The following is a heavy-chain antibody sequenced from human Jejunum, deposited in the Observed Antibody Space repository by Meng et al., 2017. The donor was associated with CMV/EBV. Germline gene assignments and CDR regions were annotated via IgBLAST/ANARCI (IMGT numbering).Heavy chain of an antibody. J-gene: IGHJ4*02. V-gene: IGHV1-18*01. CDR1: GYSLNTYD. CDR2: ISAYSGNT. CDR3: ARGGYNSSPDY. Sequence: SCKASGYSLNTYDITWVRHAPGQGLEWVAWISAYSGNTESAQKFQDRVTLTIETSTSTAYLELTNLRSDDTAVYYCARGGYNSSPDYWGQGTPVTVSS. D-gene: IGHD5-12*01.